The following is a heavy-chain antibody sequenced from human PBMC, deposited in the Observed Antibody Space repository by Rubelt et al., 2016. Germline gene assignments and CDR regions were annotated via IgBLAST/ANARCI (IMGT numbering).Heavy chain of an antibody. J-gene: IGHJ4*02. Sequence: QVQLVQSGAEVKKPGASVKVSCKASGYTFTSYAMHWVRQAPGQRLEWMGWINAGNGNTKYSQKFQGGVTITRDPSASTAYMELSSLRSEDTAVYYCARAQRIRLLMVYAPTFDYWGQGTLVTVSS. CDR1: GYTFTSYA. CDR3: ARAQRIRLLMVYAPTFDY. D-gene: IGHD2-8*01. CDR2: INAGNGNT. V-gene: IGHV1-3*01.